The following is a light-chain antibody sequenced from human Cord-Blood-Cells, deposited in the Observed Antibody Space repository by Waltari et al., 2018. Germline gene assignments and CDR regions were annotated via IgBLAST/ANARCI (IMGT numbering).Light chain of an antibody. V-gene: IGKV1-39*01. Sequence: DIQMTQCPSSLSASVGGRVTITCRTSQSISSYLNWYQQKPGKAPKLLIYAASSWPSGVPSRFSGSGSGTAFTLTISSLQPEDFATYYCQQSYSTPRTFGGGTKVEIK. CDR2: AAS. CDR3: QQSYSTPRT. CDR1: QSISSY. J-gene: IGKJ4*01.